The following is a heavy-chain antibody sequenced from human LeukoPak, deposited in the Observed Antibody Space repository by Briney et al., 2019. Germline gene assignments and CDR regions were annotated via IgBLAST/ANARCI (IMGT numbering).Heavy chain of an antibody. CDR1: GGSISSYY. Sequence: SETLSLTCTVSGGSISSYYWSWIRQPPVKGLEWIGYIYYSGSTNYNPSLKSRVTISVDTSKNQFSLKLSSVTAADTAVYYCARRSTYYYDNSGNYYDYWGQGTLVTVSS. CDR3: ARRSTYYYDNSGNYYDY. V-gene: IGHV4-59*08. D-gene: IGHD3-22*01. J-gene: IGHJ4*02. CDR2: IYYSGST.